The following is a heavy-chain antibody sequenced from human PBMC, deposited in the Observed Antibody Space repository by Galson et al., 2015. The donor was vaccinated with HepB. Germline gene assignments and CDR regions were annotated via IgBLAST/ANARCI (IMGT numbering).Heavy chain of an antibody. V-gene: IGHV3-7*03. J-gene: IGHJ4*02. CDR3: VRLLDYEDGSAYRSLDY. Sequence: SLRLSCAASGFIFRTYWMSWVRQTPERGLEWVANIHKDGSVKNYLNSVEGRFTISRNNAQNSLYLQMDSLRVEDTAVYYCVRLLDYEDGSAYRSLDYWGQGALVTVSS. CDR2: IHKDGSVK. CDR1: GFIFRTYW. D-gene: IGHD3-22*01.